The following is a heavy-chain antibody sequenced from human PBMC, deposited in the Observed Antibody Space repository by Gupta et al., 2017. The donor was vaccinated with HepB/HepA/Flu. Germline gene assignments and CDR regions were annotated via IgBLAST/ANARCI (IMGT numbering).Heavy chain of an antibody. Sequence: VPLVESGGGLVKPGGSLRLSCAASGFTSSNAWMSWVRQAPGKGLEWVGRIKRKTNGGKTDYAEPGKGRFTIARDDSTNTVYLQMNSLETEDTAVYYCNNRDGYKDLGYYLDDGGQGTMVTVSS. CDR1: GFTSSNAW. CDR3: NNRDGYKDLGYYLDD. V-gene: IGHV3-15*01. J-gene: IGHJ4*02. CDR2: IKRKTNGGKT. D-gene: IGHD5-24*01.